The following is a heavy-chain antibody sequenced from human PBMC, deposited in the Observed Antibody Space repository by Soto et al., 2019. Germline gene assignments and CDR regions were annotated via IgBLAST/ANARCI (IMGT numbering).Heavy chain of an antibody. V-gene: IGHV4-34*01. CDR3: ARGYDILTGYSTPFDY. Sequence: SETLSLTCAVYGGSFSGYYWSWIRKPPGKGLEWIGEIKHSGSTNYNPSLKSRVTISVDTSKNQFSLKLSSVTAADTAVYYCARGYDILTGYSTPFDYWGQGTLVTVSS. J-gene: IGHJ4*02. CDR1: GGSFSGYY. CDR2: IKHSGST. D-gene: IGHD3-9*01.